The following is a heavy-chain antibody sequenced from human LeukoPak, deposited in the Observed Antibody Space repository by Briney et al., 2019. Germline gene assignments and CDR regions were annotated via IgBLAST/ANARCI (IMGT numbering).Heavy chain of an antibody. J-gene: IGHJ5*02. CDR3: ARDRTGGSPWFDP. CDR2: INHSGST. Sequence: SETLSLTCAVYGGSFSGYYWSWIRQPPGKGLEWIGEINHSGSTNYNPSLKSRVTIPVDTSKNQFSLKLSSVTAADTAVYHCARDRTGGSPWFDPWGQGTLVTVSS. V-gene: IGHV4-34*01. D-gene: IGHD2-15*01. CDR1: GGSFSGYY.